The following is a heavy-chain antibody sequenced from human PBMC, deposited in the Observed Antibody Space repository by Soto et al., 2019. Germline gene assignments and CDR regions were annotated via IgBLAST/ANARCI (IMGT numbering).Heavy chain of an antibody. D-gene: IGHD6-25*01. CDR1: GFTFSSYS. CDR2: ISSSSSYI. CDR3: AREAAKIYGMDV. J-gene: IGHJ6*02. V-gene: IGHV3-21*01. Sequence: NPGGSLRLSCAASGFTFSSYSMNWVRQAPGKGLEWVSSISSSSSYIYYADSVKGRFTISRDNAKNSLYLQMNSLRAEDTAVYYCAREAAKIYGMDVWGQGTTVTVSS.